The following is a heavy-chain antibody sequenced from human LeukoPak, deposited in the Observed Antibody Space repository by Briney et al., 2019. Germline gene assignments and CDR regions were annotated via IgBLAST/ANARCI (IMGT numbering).Heavy chain of an antibody. J-gene: IGHJ4*02. D-gene: IGHD2-2*02. CDR3: AKDISCSSTSCYTFDY. Sequence: GGSLRLSYAASGFTFDDYAMHWVRQAPGKGLEWVSGISWNSGSIGYADSVKGRFTISRDNAKNSLYLQMNSLRAEDTALYYCAKDISCSSTSCYTFDYWGQGTLVTVSS. CDR1: GFTFDDYA. V-gene: IGHV3-9*01. CDR2: ISWNSGSI.